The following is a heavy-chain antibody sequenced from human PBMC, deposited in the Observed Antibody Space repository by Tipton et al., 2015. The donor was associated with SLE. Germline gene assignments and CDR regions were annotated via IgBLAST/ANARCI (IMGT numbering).Heavy chain of an antibody. J-gene: IGHJ1*01. Sequence: TLSLTCAVYGGSFSGYYWSWIRQPPGKGLEWIGEINHSGSTNYNPSLKSRVTISVDTSKNQFSLKLSSVTAADTAVYYCARHGKARSSSWYVNDFQHWGQDTLVTVSS. D-gene: IGHD6-13*01. V-gene: IGHV4-34*01. CDR2: INHSGST. CDR1: GGSFSGYY. CDR3: ARHGKARSSSWYVNDFQH.